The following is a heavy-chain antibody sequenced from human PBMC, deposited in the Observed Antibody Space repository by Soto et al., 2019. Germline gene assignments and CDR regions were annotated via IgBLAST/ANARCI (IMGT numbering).Heavy chain of an antibody. Sequence: GGSLRLSCAASGFTFSSYAMSWVRQAPGKGLEWVSAISGSGGSTYYADSVKGRFTISRDNSKNTLYLQMNSLRAEDTAVYYCAKDLFDLANYYYYGMDVWGQGTTVTVSS. V-gene: IGHV3-23*01. CDR1: GFTFSSYA. J-gene: IGHJ6*02. CDR2: ISGSGGST. CDR3: AKDLFDLANYYYYGMDV. D-gene: IGHD3-9*01.